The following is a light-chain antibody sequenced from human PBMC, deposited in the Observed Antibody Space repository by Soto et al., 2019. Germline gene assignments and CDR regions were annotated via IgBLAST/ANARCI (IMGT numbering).Light chain of an antibody. CDR2: AAS. V-gene: IGKV1-39*01. Sequence: DIQMTQSPSSLSASVGDRVTITCQASQDITNFLNWYRQKPGKAPNLLIYAASSLQSGVPSRFSGSGSGTDFTLTISSLQPEDFATYYCQQSYSTPLTFGGGTKVDNK. CDR3: QQSYSTPLT. J-gene: IGKJ4*01. CDR1: QDITNF.